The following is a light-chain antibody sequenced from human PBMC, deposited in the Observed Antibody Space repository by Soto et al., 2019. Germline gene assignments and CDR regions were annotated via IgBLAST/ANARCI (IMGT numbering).Light chain of an antibody. CDR2: GAS. J-gene: IGKJ4*01. V-gene: IGKV3-15*01. Sequence: EIVMTQSPATLSVSPGERATLSCRASQSVSSNLAWYQQKPGQAPRLLIYGASTRATGIPARFSGSGSGTEYTLTISSLQSEDSAVYYCQQCSWHPFTVTFGGGTKVEIK. CDR1: QSVSSN. CDR3: QQCSWHPFTVT.